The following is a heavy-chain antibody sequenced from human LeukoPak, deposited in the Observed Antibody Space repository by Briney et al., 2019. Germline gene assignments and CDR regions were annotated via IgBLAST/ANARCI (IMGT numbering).Heavy chain of an antibody. J-gene: IGHJ4*02. CDR3: AREGDYDYVWGSYRYYFDY. CDR2: IYGGGNT. V-gene: IGHV3-53*01. CDR1: GFPVSGNY. D-gene: IGHD3-16*02. Sequence: PGGSLSLSCAASGFPVSGNYMSWVRQAPGKGLEWVSIIYGGGNTYYADSVKGRFTISRDNSKNTLYVQMNSLRAEDTAVYYCAREGDYDYVWGSYRYYFDYWGQGTLVTVSS.